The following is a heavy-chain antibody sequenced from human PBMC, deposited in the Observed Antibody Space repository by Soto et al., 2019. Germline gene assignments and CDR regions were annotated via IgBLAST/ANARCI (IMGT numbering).Heavy chain of an antibody. J-gene: IGHJ6*02. Sequence: GESLKISCAASGFTVSSNYMSWVRQAPGKGLEWVSVIYSGGSTYYADSVKGRFTISRDNSKNTLYLQMNSLRAEDTAVYYCARDPRYWDCSITSCYEGYYYGMDVWGQGTTVTVSS. CDR1: GFTVSSNY. CDR3: ARDPRYWDCSITSCYEGYYYGMDV. V-gene: IGHV3-66*01. CDR2: IYSGGST. D-gene: IGHD2-2*01.